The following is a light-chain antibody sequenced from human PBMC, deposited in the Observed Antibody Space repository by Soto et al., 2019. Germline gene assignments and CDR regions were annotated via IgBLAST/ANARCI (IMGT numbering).Light chain of an antibody. Sequence: QSGLTQPRSVSGSPGQSVTISCTGTNSDVGGYNYVSWYQQYPGKAPKLMISGVSERPSGVPDRFSGSKSGNTASLTISGLQAEDEADYYCCSYVDTDTWVFGGGTKVTVL. CDR1: NSDVGGYNY. CDR3: CSYVDTDTWV. V-gene: IGLV2-11*01. CDR2: GVS. J-gene: IGLJ3*02.